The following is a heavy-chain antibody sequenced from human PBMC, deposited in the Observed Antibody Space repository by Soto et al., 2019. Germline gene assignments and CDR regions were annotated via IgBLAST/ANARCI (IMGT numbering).Heavy chain of an antibody. Sequence: GGSLRLSCAASGFTFSSYSMNWVRQAPGKGLECVSYIDSSSSAIYYADSVKGRFTISRDNAKNSLYLQMNSLRDEDTAVYYCARDSWSFTIFGGPPEYYYGMDVWGQGTTVTVSS. J-gene: IGHJ6*02. CDR2: IDSSSSAI. CDR3: ARDSWSFTIFGGPPEYYYGMDV. CDR1: GFTFSSYS. V-gene: IGHV3-48*02. D-gene: IGHD3-3*01.